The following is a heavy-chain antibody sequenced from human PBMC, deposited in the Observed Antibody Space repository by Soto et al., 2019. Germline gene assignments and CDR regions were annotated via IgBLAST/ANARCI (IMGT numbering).Heavy chain of an antibody. D-gene: IGHD5-18*01. J-gene: IGHJ4*02. Sequence: QVQLQESGPGLVKPSQTLSLTCTVSGGSISSAAYYWSWIRQHPGKGLEWIGYISHSGSTYYTPSLKRRVIISADTSKNQFSLNLASVTAAGTAVYFCAGEYTYGSNFFGCWGQGALGTVSS. CDR1: GGSISSAAYY. CDR3: AGEYTYGSNFFGC. V-gene: IGHV4-31*03. CDR2: ISHSGST.